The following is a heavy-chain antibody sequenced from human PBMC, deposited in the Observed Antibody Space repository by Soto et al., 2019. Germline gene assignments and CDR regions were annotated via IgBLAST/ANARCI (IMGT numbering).Heavy chain of an antibody. CDR1: VFTFSTSV. CDR2: ISGSGDRT. Sequence: EVQLSESGVGLVQPGGSLRLSCAASVFTFSTSVMSWVRQAPEKGLQWVSSISGSGDRTYYADSVKGRFTVSRDNSRNTLYLDMTTVTADDTALYYCTWSLVARDAFDEWGQGTMVIVSS. CDR3: TWSLVARDAFDE. D-gene: IGHD5-12*01. J-gene: IGHJ3*01. V-gene: IGHV3-23*01.